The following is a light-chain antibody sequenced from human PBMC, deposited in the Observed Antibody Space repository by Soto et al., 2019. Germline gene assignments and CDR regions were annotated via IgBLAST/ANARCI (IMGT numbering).Light chain of an antibody. J-gene: IGKJ3*01. Sequence: DIQMTQSPSSLSASVGDRVTITCRASQSISSYLNWYQQKPGKAPKLLIYAASSLQSGVPSRFSGSGSGTDFTLTISSLRPEDFATYYCQQSYSTPRFGPWTKVYIK. CDR2: AAS. CDR1: QSISSY. CDR3: QQSYSTPR. V-gene: IGKV1-39*01.